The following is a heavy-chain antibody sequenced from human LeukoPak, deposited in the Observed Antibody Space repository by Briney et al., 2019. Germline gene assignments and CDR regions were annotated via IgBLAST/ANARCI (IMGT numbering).Heavy chain of an antibody. J-gene: IGHJ5*02. V-gene: IGHV1-18*01. CDR2: ISAYNGNT. Sequence: GASVKVSCKASGYTFTSYGISWVRQAPGQGLEWMGWISAYNGNTNYAQKLQGRVTMTTDTSTSTAYMELRSLRSDDTAVYYCARDRSIVATSLDWFDPWGQGTLVTVSS. D-gene: IGHD5-12*01. CDR3: ARDRSIVATSLDWFDP. CDR1: GYTFTSYG.